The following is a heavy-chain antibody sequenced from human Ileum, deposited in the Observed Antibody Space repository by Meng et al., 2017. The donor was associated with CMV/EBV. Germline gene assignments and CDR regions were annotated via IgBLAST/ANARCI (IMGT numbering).Heavy chain of an antibody. V-gene: IGHV4-4*07. CDR3: ARGQTVRGFEY. CDR2: IYTGGPT. D-gene: IGHD3-10*01. CDR1: SASISPYY. J-gene: IGHJ4*02. Sequence: QADLRGPGPGLVKPSETLSLTCTVSSASISPYYWNWIRQPAGKGLEWIGRIYTGGPTDYNPSLKSRVTMSVDTSKNQFFLNLSSVTAADTAVYYCARGQTVRGFEYWGLGILVTVSS.